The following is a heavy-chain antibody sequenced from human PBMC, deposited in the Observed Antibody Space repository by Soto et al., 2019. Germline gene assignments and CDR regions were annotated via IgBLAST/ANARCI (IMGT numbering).Heavy chain of an antibody. CDR1: GYSFTSYW. CDR3: ARHIPTTVTTVSWFDP. J-gene: IGHJ5*02. Sequence: PGESLKISCKGSGYSFTSYWIGWVRQMPGKGLEWMGIIYPGDSDTRYSPSFQGQVTISADKSISTAYLQWSSLKASDTAMYYCARHIPTTVTTVSWFDPWGQGTLVTVSS. V-gene: IGHV5-51*01. D-gene: IGHD4-17*01. CDR2: IYPGDSDT.